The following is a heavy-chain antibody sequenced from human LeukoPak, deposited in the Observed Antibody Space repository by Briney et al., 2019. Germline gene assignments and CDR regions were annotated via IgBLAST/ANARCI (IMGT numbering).Heavy chain of an antibody. D-gene: IGHD3-3*01. CDR3: ASSSYYDFWSGYYTDYYYYYGMDV. V-gene: IGHV4-61*01. J-gene: IGHJ6*02. Sequence: SETLSLTCTVSGGSVSSGSYYWSWIRQPPGKGLEWIGYIYYSGSTNYNPSLKSRVTISVDTSKNQFSLKLSSVTAADTAVYYCASSSYYDFWSGYYTDYYYYYGMDVWGQGTTVTVSS. CDR1: GGSVSSGSYY. CDR2: IYYSGST.